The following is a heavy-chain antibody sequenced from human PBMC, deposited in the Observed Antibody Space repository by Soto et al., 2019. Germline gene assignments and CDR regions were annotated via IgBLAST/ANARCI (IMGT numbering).Heavy chain of an antibody. Sequence: EVQLVESGGGLVQPGGSLRLSCAASGFTFSSYWMHWVRQTPGKGLVWVSSISTDASSTSYADPVRGRFPISRDTAKNTLYLQMNSVRAEDTAVYYCARLPNKSPQNWGQGTLVIVSP. CDR1: GFTFSSYW. V-gene: IGHV3-74*01. J-gene: IGHJ1*01. CDR2: ISTDASST. CDR3: ARLPNKSPQN.